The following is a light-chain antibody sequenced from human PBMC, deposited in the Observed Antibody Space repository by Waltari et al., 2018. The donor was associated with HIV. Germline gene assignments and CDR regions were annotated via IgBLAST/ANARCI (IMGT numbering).Light chain of an antibody. CDR1: QSLIYTDGNTY. Sequence: EAVLTQSPVSLSVALGRPASLSCISSQSLIYTDGNTYLNWIHQRPGQSPRRLIYKISNRDSGVPDRFSGSGSVTEFTLHISRVEAEDVGIFYCMQSTHWPGTFGQGTKVEIQ. CDR2: KIS. CDR3: MQSTHWPGT. V-gene: IGKV2-30*01. J-gene: IGKJ1*01.